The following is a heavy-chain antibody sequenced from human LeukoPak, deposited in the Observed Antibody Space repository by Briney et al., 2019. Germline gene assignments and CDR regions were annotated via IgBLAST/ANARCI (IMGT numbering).Heavy chain of an antibody. V-gene: IGHV3-21*01. J-gene: IGHJ6*02. D-gene: IGHD3-3*01. CDR3: ARCAYDFWSAYGMDV. CDR2: ISSSSSYI. CDR1: GFTFSSYS. Sequence: GGSLRLSCAASGFTFSSYSMNWVRQAPGKGLEWVSSISSSSSYIYYADSVKGRFTISRDNAKNSLYLQMNSLRAEDTAVYYCARCAYDFWSAYGMDVWGQGTTVTVSS.